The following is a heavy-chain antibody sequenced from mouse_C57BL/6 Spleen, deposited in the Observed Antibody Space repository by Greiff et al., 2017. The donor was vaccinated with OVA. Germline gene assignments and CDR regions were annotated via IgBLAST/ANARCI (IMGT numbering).Heavy chain of an antibody. V-gene: IGHV1-64*01. J-gene: IGHJ4*01. CDR2: IHPNSGST. Sequence: QVQLQQPGAELVKPGASVKLSCKASGYTFTSYWMHWVKQRPGQGLEWIGMIHPNSGSTNYNEKFKSKATLTVDKSSSTAYMQLSSLTSEDSAVYYCARESTYYYGSSYAMDDWGQGTSVTVSS. D-gene: IGHD1-1*01. CDR1: GYTFTSYW. CDR3: ARESTYYYGSSYAMDD.